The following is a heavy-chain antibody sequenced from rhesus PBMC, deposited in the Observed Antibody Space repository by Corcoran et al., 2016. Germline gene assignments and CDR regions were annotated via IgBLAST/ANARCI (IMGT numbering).Heavy chain of an antibody. D-gene: IGHD6-43*01. CDR2: IDSSGSA. J-gene: IGHJ4*01. V-gene: IGHV4-169*01. CDR3: ARRQRGAAATDY. Sequence: QLQLQESGPGLVKPSETLSLTCAVPGGSISSSYWSWIRQAPGKGLEWIGRIDSSGSASYNPSLKSRFTLSVDTSKNQFSLKLSSVTAADTAVYYCARRQRGAAATDYWGQGVLVTVSS. CDR1: GGSISSSY.